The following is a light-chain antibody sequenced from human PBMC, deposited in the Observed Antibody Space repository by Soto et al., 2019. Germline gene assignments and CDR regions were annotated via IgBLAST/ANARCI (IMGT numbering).Light chain of an antibody. CDR2: AAS. Sequence: IQLTQSPTSLSASVGDRVTLTCRASQGLSSYLAWYQQKPGKAPKLLIYAASTLQSGVPSRFSGSGSETDYTLTISSLQPEDFATYYCQQVNNYPLIFGGGTKVEI. CDR1: QGLSSY. CDR3: QQVNNYPLI. V-gene: IGKV1-9*01. J-gene: IGKJ4*01.